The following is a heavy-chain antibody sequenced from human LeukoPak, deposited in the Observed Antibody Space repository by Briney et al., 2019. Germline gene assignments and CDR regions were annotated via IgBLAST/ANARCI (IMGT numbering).Heavy chain of an antibody. J-gene: IGHJ4*02. V-gene: IGHV3-23*01. Sequence: GGSLRLSCVASGFTFSSYPMSWVRQAPGKGLEWVSRMSASGGSTNYADSVKGRFTISRDNSKNKVYLQLNSLRVEDTAIYYCTKAPKDWGQGTLVTVSS. CDR3: TKAPKD. CDR1: GFTFSSYP. CDR2: MSASGGST.